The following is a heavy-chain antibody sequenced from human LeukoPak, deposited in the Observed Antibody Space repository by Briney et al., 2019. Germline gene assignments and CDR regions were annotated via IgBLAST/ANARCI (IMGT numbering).Heavy chain of an antibody. CDR3: TTRGRHYDSSGYYYHAFDI. CDR1: GFTFSNAW. CDR2: IKSKTDGGTT. J-gene: IGHJ3*02. V-gene: IGHV3-15*01. D-gene: IGHD3-22*01. Sequence: GGSLRLSCAASGFTFSNAWMSWVRQAPGKGLEWVGRIKSKTDGGTTDYAAPVKGRFTISRDDSKNTLYLQMNSLKTEDTAVYYCTTRGRHYDSSGYYYHAFDIWGQGTMVTVSS.